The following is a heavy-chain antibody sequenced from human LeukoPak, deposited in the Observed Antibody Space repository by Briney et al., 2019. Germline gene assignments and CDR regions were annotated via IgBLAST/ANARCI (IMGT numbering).Heavy chain of an antibody. J-gene: IGHJ5*02. D-gene: IGHD2-2*01. CDR3: ATARGYCSSTRCPDWFDP. CDR2: ISRTGRT. Sequence: GSLRLSCAASGFTFSTYVLSWVRQAPGKGLEWIGEISRTGRTNYNSSLKSRVTISIDTSKNQFSLKLSPVTAADLAVYYCATARGYCSSTRCPDWFDPWGQGTLVTVSS. V-gene: IGHV4-34*01. CDR1: GFTFSTYV.